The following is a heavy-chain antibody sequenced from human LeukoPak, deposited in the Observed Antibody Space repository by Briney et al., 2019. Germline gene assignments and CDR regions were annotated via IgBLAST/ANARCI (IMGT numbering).Heavy chain of an antibody. V-gene: IGHV3-20*04. CDR2: INWSGGST. D-gene: IGHD2-2*01. CDR3: ARAPITSPFYFDY. CDR1: GFAFDEHG. Sequence: PGGSLRLSCTASGFAFDEHGMSWVRQVPGKGLEWVSGINWSGGSTGYADPLRGRFTISRNNAKNSLYLQMDSLRAEDTALYYCARAPITSPFYFDYWGQGTLVTVSS. J-gene: IGHJ4*02.